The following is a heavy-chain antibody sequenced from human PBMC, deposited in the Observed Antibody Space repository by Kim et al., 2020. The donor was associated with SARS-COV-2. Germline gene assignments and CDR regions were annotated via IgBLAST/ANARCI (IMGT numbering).Heavy chain of an antibody. CDR3: ARSTYYYGSWSPLDY. D-gene: IGHD3-10*01. CDR2: IYYSGST. V-gene: IGHV4-31*03. CDR1: GGYISSGGYY. Sequence: SETLSLTCTVSGGYISSGGYYWSWIRQHPGKGLEWIGYIYYSGSTYYNPSLKRRVTISVDTSKNQFSLKLSSVTAADTAVYYCARSTYYYGSWSPLDYWGQGTLVTVSS. J-gene: IGHJ4*02.